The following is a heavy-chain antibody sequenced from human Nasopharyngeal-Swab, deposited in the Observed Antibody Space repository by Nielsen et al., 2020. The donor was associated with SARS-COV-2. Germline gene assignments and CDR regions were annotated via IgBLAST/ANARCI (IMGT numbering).Heavy chain of an antibody. CDR2: ISGSGGST. J-gene: IGHJ4*02. CDR3: AKLEVVQIVVVITTWGYFDY. D-gene: IGHD3-22*01. CDR1: GGSVSSGSYY. V-gene: IGHV3-23*01. Sequence: ETLSLTCTVSGGSVSSGSYYWSWIRQPPGKGLEWVSAISGSGGSTYYADSVKGRFTISRDNSKNTLYLQMNSLRAEDTAVYYCAKLEVVQIVVVITTWGYFDYWGQGTLVTVSS.